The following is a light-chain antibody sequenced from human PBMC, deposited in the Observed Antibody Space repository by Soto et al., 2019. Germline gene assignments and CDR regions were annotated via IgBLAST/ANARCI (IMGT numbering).Light chain of an antibody. CDR3: MQALQTPIT. Sequence: DIVMTQSPLSLPVTPGEPASISCRSSQSLVHSNGKKYMDWYLQKPGQSPQLLIYLGSNRASGVPDRFSASGSGTDFTLKISRVEAEDVGVYYCMQALQTPITFGQGTRLEIK. CDR1: QSLVHSNGKKY. CDR2: LGS. J-gene: IGKJ5*01. V-gene: IGKV2-28*01.